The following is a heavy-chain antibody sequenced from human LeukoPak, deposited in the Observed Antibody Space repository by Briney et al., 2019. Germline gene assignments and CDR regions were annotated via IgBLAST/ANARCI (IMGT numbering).Heavy chain of an antibody. CDR3: ARAWTGAAGDWFDP. CDR1: GFTFSSYA. V-gene: IGHV3-23*01. CDR2: ISGSGGST. D-gene: IGHD6-13*01. Sequence: GGSLRLSCAASGFTFSSYAMSWVRQAPGKGLEWVSAISGSGGSTYYADSVKGRFTISRDNAKNSLYLQMNSLRAEDTAVYYCARAWTGAAGDWFDPWGQGTLVTVSS. J-gene: IGHJ5*02.